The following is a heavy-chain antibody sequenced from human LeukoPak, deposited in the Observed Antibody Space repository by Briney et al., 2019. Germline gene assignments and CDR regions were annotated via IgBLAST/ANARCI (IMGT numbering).Heavy chain of an antibody. Sequence: GGSLRLSCTVSGFTFSTYSLNWVRQAPGEGLEWVSSISSSNYIYYAESVKGRLTISRDNSKNTLYLQMNSLRAEDTALYYCAKGTYSAYNSGCAYWGQGTLVTVSS. CDR2: ISSSNYI. V-gene: IGHV3-21*01. CDR1: GFTFSTYS. CDR3: AKGTYSAYNSGCAY. D-gene: IGHD5-12*01. J-gene: IGHJ4*02.